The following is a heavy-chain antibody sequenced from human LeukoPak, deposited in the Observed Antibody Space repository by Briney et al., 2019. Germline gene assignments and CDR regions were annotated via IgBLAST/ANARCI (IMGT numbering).Heavy chain of an antibody. CDR1: GFTFSDYS. CDR2: ISRRSRHV. CDR3: AKDPEKDIVVVPAANDAFDI. J-gene: IGHJ3*02. Sequence: KTGGSLRLSCTASGFTFSDYSMNWVRQAPGKGLEWVSSISRRSRHVYYAGSVKGRFTISRDNSKNTLYLQMNSLRAEDTAVYYCAKDPEKDIVVVPAANDAFDIWGQGTMVTVSS. V-gene: IGHV3-21*04. D-gene: IGHD2-2*01.